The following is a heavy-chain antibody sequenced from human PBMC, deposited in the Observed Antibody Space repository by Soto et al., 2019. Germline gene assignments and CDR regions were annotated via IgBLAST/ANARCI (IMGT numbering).Heavy chain of an antibody. CDR3: ARAQWLVYGMDV. Sequence: PSETLSLTCTVAGASVSSGGFSWSWVRQPPGKGLEWIGEINHSGSTNYNPSLKSRVTISVDTSKNQFSLKLSSVTAADTAVYYCARAQWLVYGMDVWGQGTTVTAP. J-gene: IGHJ6*02. CDR2: INHSGST. CDR1: GASVSSGGFS. V-gene: IGHV4-61*08. D-gene: IGHD6-19*01.